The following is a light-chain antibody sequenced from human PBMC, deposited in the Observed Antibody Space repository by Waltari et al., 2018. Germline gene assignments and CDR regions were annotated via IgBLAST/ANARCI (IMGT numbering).Light chain of an antibody. V-gene: IGKV4-1*01. Sequence: DIVLTQSPASLAVSLGERASINCKSSPSLVFSSNNNTYLAWNQQKPGQPPKLLITWASTRESGVPDRFSGSGSETDFTLTISRLEAEDVAVYYCQQCYTFPETFGQGTKVEIK. CDR3: QQCYTFPET. J-gene: IGKJ2*01. CDR2: WAS. CDR1: PSLVFSSNNNTY.